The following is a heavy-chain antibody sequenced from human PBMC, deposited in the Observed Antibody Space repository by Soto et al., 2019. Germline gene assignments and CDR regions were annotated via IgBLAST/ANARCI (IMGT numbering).Heavy chain of an antibody. D-gene: IGHD3-10*01. CDR3: ARQCYGSGSYYNAETYNCFDP. Sequence: LSLTCTVPGGSISSSSYYWGWIRQPPGKGLGWIGSNYYSGSNYYNPSHKSRVTISVDTSKNQFSLTLSSVTAADTAVYYCARQCYGSGSYYNAETYNCFDPWGQGTLVTVSS. J-gene: IGHJ5*02. V-gene: IGHV4-39*01. CDR1: GGSISSSSYY. CDR2: NYYSGSN.